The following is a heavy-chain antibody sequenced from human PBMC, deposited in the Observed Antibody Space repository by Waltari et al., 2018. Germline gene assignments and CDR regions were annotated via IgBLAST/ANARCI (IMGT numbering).Heavy chain of an antibody. D-gene: IGHD1-1*01. J-gene: IGHJ4*02. CDR3: AREGEGVQLERRATFDY. CDR1: GGTFSSYA. CDR2: IIPIFGTA. V-gene: IGHV1-69*01. Sequence: QVQLVQSGAEVKKPGSSVKVSCKASGGTFSSYAISWVRQAPGQGLEWMGGIIPIFGTANYAQKFQGRVTITADESTSTAYMELSSLRSEDTAVYYCAREGEGVQLERRATFDYWGQGTLVTVSS.